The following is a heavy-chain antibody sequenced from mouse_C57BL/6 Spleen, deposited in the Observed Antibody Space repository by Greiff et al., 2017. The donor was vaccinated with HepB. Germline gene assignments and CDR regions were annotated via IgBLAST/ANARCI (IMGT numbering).Heavy chain of an antibody. Sequence: DVMLVESGGGLVKPGGSLKLSCAASGFTFSDYGMHWVRQAPEKGLEWVAYISSGISTIYYADTVKGRFTISRDNAKNTLFLQMTSLRSEDTAMYYCARPYYYGSSSYGYWGQVTTLTVSS. CDR2: ISSGISTI. V-gene: IGHV5-17*01. CDR1: GFTFSDYG. J-gene: IGHJ2*01. D-gene: IGHD1-1*01. CDR3: ARPYYYGSSSYGY.